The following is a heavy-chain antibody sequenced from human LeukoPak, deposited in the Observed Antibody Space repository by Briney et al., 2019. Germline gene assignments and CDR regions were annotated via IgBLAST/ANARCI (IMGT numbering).Heavy chain of an antibody. CDR3: AKYECSSTSCPYYFDY. J-gene: IGHJ4*02. CDR2: INPSGGST. D-gene: IGHD2-2*01. Sequence: ASVKVSCKASGYTFTSYYMHWVRQAPGQGLGWMGIINPSGGSTSYAQKFQGRVTMTRDTSTSTVYMELSSLRSEDTAVYYCAKYECSSTSCPYYFDYWGQGTLVTVSS. CDR1: GYTFTSYY. V-gene: IGHV1-46*01.